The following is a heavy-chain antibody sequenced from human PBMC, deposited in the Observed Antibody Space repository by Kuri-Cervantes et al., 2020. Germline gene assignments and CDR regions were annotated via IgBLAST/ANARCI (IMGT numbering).Heavy chain of an antibody. CDR1: RFTFSSYS. CDR2: INSDGSTT. D-gene: IGHD1-20*01. Sequence: GGSLRLSCAASRFTFSSYSMNWVRQAPGKGLVWVSRINSDGSTTSYADSVKGRFTISRDHAKNTLYLQMNSLRAEDTAVYYCAKALTGATNAFDIWGQGMMVTVSS. CDR3: AKALTGATNAFDI. V-gene: IGHV3-74*01. J-gene: IGHJ3*02.